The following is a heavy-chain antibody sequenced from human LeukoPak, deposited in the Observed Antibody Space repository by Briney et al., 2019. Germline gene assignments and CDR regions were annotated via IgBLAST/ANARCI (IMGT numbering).Heavy chain of an antibody. CDR2: INPNSGGT. D-gene: IGHD2-15*01. J-gene: IGHJ3*02. CDR1: GYTFTGYY. V-gene: IGHV1-2*02. CDR3: ARLGYCSGGSCYFFGI. Sequence: ASVTVSCKASGYTFTGYYMHWVRQAPGQGLEWMGWINPNSGGTNYAQKFQGRVTMTRDTSISIAYMELSRLRSDDTAVYYCARLGYCSGGSCYFFGIWGQGTMVTVSS.